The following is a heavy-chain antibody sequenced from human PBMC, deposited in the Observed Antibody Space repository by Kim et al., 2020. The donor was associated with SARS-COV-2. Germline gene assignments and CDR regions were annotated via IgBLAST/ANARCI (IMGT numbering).Heavy chain of an antibody. CDR3: AKDWGSSPLGGY. CDR2: ISYDGSNK. V-gene: IGHV3-30*18. Sequence: GGSLRLSCAASGFTFSSYGMHWVRQAPGKGLEWVAVISYDGSNKYYADSVKGRFTISRDNSKNTLYLQMNSLRAEDTAVYYCAKDWGSSPLGGYWGQGTLVTVSS. CDR1: GFTFSSYG. D-gene: IGHD6-6*01. J-gene: IGHJ4*02.